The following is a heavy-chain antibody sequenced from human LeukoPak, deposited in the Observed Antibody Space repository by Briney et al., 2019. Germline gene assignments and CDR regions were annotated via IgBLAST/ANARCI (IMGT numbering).Heavy chain of an antibody. CDR2: MNPNSGNT. V-gene: IGHV1-8*01. CDR1: GYTFTSYD. J-gene: IGHJ5*02. Sequence: GASVKVSCKTSGYTFTSYDINWVRQATGQGLEWMGWMNPNSGNTGYAQKFQGRVTMTRDTSISTAYMELSSLRSEDTAAYYCARCNITVAGIQTYNWFDPWGQGTLVTVSS. CDR3: ARCNITVAGIQTYNWFDP. D-gene: IGHD6-19*01.